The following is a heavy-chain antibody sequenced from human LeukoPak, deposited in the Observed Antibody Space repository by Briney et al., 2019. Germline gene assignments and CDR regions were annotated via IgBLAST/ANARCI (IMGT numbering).Heavy chain of an antibody. CDR1: GYTFTSYY. Sequence: ASVKVSCKASGYTFTSYYMHWVRQAPGQGLEWMGIINPSGGSTSYAQKFQGRVTMTTDTSTSTAYMELRSLRSDDTAVYYCARDMRLRLGESDYWGQGTLVTVSS. CDR3: ARDMRLRLGESDY. V-gene: IGHV1-46*01. D-gene: IGHD3-16*01. CDR2: INPSGGST. J-gene: IGHJ4*02.